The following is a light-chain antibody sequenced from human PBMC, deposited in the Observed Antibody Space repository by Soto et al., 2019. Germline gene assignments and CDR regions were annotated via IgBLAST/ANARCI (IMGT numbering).Light chain of an antibody. Sequence: QSVLTQPRSVSGAPGQRVTISCTGSSSNIGAGYDVHWYQQLPGTAPKLLIYGNSNRPSGVPDRFSGSKSGTSASLAITGLQAEDEADYCCQSYDSSLSGSKVVFGGGTKLTVL. J-gene: IGLJ2*01. CDR3: QSYDSSLSGSKVV. CDR2: GNS. V-gene: IGLV1-40*01. CDR1: SSNIGAGYD.